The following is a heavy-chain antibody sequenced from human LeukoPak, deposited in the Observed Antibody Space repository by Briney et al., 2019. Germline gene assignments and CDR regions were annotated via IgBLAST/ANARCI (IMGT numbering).Heavy chain of an antibody. J-gene: IGHJ3*02. Sequence: SETLSLTCTVSGGSISSYYWSWIRQPPGEGLEWIGYIYYSGSTNYNPSLKSRVTISVDTSKNQFSLKLSSVTAADTAVYYCARSRYCSSTSCYPAFDIWGQGTMVTVSS. CDR3: ARSRYCSSTSCYPAFDI. CDR1: GGSISSYY. D-gene: IGHD2-2*01. V-gene: IGHV4-59*08. CDR2: IYYSGST.